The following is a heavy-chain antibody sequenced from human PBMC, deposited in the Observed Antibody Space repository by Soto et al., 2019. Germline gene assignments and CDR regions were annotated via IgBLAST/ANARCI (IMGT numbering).Heavy chain of an antibody. CDR3: ALGYCSSSSCSRDFDY. CDR1: GDIFTTYG. D-gene: IGHD2-2*01. CDR2: ISGYNGNT. J-gene: IGHJ4*02. Sequence: VQLVQSGAEVKKPGASVKVSCKASGDIFTTYGISWVRQAPGQGLEWMGWISGYNGNTKYTQNLQGRVTMTTDTSTSTAYMELRSLRSDDTAVYYCALGYCSSSSCSRDFDYWGQGTLVTVSS. V-gene: IGHV1-18*01.